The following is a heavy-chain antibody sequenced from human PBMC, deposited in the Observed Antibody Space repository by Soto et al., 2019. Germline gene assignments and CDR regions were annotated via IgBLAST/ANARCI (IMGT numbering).Heavy chain of an antibody. CDR3: ATGGGSVAAAGSDAFDI. CDR1: GYTLTELS. D-gene: IGHD6-13*01. J-gene: IGHJ3*02. CDR2: FDPEDGET. Sequence: ASVKVSCKVSGYTLTELSMHWVRQAPGKGLEWMGGFDPEDGETIYAQKFQGRVTMTEDTSTDTAYMELSSLRSEDTAVYYCATGGGSVAAAGSDAFDIWGQGTMVTVSS. V-gene: IGHV1-24*01.